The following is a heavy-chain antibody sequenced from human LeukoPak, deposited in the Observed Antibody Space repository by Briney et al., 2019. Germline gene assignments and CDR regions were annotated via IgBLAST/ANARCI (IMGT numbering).Heavy chain of an antibody. Sequence: SETLSLTCTVAGATITRRYWSWLRQPPGKGLEGIGYINYSGNTNYNPSLKSRVTISVDTSKNQFSLKLSSVTAADTAVYYCGRGGGGSYLEYSFDYWGQGTLVTVSS. V-gene: IGHV4-59*11. J-gene: IGHJ4*02. CDR2: INYSGNT. CDR1: GATITRRY. CDR3: GRGGGGSYLEYSFDY. D-gene: IGHD3-10*01.